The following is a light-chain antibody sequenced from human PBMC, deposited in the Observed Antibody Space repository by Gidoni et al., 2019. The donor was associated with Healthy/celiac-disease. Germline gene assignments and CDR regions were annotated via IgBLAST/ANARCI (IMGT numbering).Light chain of an antibody. CDR1: QSVSSN. V-gene: IGKV3-15*01. CDR2: GAS. J-gene: IGKJ1*01. Sequence: EIVMTQSPATLSVSPGERATLSCRASQSVSSNLAWYQQKPGQAPRLLIYGASTRANGIPARFRGSGSGTEFTLTISSLQSEDFAVYYCQQYNNWPPWTFGQGPKVEIK. CDR3: QQYNNWPPWT.